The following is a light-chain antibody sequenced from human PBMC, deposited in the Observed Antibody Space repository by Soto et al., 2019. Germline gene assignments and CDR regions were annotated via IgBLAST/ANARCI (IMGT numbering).Light chain of an antibody. CDR2: GAS. J-gene: IGKJ1*01. Sequence: IAPWPSPARLSGSPGERGTRACIASQNVSSDLAWYQQTPGQTPMFLIYGASTRATGIPAMFSGSGSGTEFTLTISSLQPEDFATYYCQQANSFPWTFGQGTKV. V-gene: IGKV3-15*01. CDR3: QQANSFPWT. CDR1: QNVSSD.